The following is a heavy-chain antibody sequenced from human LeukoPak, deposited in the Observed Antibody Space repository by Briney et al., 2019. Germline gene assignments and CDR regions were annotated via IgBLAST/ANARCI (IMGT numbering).Heavy chain of an antibody. Sequence: SETLSLTCTVSGGSISSYYWSWIRQPPGKGLEWIGYIYYSGSTNYNPSLKSRVTISVDTSKNQFSLKLSSVTAADTAVYYCARLSSGWYHHFDYWGQGTLVTVSS. CDR3: ARLSSGWYHHFDY. CDR2: IYYSGST. D-gene: IGHD6-19*01. J-gene: IGHJ4*02. CDR1: GGSISSYY. V-gene: IGHV4-59*08.